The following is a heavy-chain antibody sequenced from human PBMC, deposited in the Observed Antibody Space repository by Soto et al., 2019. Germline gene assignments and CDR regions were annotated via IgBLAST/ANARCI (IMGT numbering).Heavy chain of an antibody. CDR3: ATEHYDILTGYYMGSDY. D-gene: IGHD3-9*01. CDR2: ISAYNGNT. CDR1: GYTFTSYG. J-gene: IGHJ4*02. Sequence: ASVKVSCKASGYTFTSYGISWVRQAPGQGLEWMGWISAYNGNTNYAQKLQGRVTMTTDTSTSTAYMELRSLRSDDTAVYYCATEHYDILTGYYMGSDYWGQGTLVTVS. V-gene: IGHV1-18*01.